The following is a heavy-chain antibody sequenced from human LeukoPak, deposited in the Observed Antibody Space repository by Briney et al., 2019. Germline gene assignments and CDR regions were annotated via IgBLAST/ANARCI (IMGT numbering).Heavy chain of an antibody. CDR2: IDSVGSRI. J-gene: IGHJ4*02. CDR3: ARGRSGSYGFFDY. V-gene: IGHV3-74*03. CDR1: GFTFSTSW. Sequence: GGSLRLSCEGSGFTFSTSWMHWVRQAPGKGLVWVSRIDSVGSRITYADSVKGRFTISRDNAKNTVYLQMNSLRAEDTAVYYCARGRSGSYGFFDYWSLGNLVTVSS. D-gene: IGHD3-10*01.